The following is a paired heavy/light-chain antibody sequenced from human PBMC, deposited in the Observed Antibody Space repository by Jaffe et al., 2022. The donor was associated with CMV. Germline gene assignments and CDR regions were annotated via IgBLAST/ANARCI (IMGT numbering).Light chain of an antibody. Sequence: AIQMTQSPSSLSASVGDRVTIACRASQDIRKALGWYQQKPGKAPQLLIYSASSLQSGVPSRFSGSGSGSDFTLTISSLQPEDFATYYCLQDFNYPRTFGQGTKVEIK. J-gene: IGKJ1*01. CDR1: QDIRKA. V-gene: IGKV1-6*01. CDR2: SAS. CDR3: LQDFNYPRT.
Heavy chain of an antibody. CDR3: AKEAYGDYGRDFYGLDV. Sequence: EDQLLESGGGLAQPGGSLRLSCEGSGFNFRSAGLSWVRQAPGKGLEWVSNINGGGGSRYYADSVKGRFTISRDNSKNLLYLQMNNLRSEDTAFYYCAKEAYGDYGRDFYGLDVWGQGTTVSVSS. CDR2: INGGGGSR. CDR1: GFNFRSAG. D-gene: IGHD4-17*01. V-gene: IGHV3-23*01. J-gene: IGHJ6*02.